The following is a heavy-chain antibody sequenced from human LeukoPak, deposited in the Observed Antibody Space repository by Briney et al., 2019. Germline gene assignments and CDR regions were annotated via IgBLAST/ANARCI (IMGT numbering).Heavy chain of an antibody. V-gene: IGHV3-7*01. D-gene: IGHD6-19*01. CDR1: GFTFSSYW. CDR3: AREAEQWLTTGIDY. J-gene: IGHJ4*02. CDR2: IKQDGSEK. Sequence: GGSLRLSCAASGFTFSSYWMSWVRQAPGKGLEWVANIKQDGSEKYYVDSVKGRFTISRDNAKNSPYLQMNSLRAEDTAVYYCAREAEQWLTTGIDYWGQGTLVTVSS.